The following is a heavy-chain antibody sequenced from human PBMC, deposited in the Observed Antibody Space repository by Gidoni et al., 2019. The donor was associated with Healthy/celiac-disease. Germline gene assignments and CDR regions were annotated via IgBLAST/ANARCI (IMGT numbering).Heavy chain of an antibody. CDR1: GFTFSSYA. CDR2: MSSNGGST. J-gene: IGHJ4*02. D-gene: IGHD4-17*01. V-gene: IGHV3-64*01. Sequence: EVQLVESGGGLVQPGGSLRLYCAASGFTFSSYAMNEVRQDPGKGMEYVSAMSSNGGSTYYANSAKGIFTSSRDNSKNTLYRQMGSLRAEDMAVYDCARDPHGDYGYYFDYWGQGTLVTVSS. CDR3: ARDPHGDYGYYFDY.